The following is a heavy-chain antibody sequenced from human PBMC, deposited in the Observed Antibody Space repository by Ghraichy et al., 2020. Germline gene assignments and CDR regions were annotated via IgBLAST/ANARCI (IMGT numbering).Heavy chain of an antibody. CDR3: ARQDRTTDTFDI. Sequence: TLSLTCTVSGGSISSSSYYWGWIRQPPGKGLEWIGSIYYSGSTYYNPSLKSRVTISVDTSKNQFSLKLSSVTAADTAVYYCARQDRTTDTFDIWGQGTMVTVSS. J-gene: IGHJ3*02. CDR2: IYYSGST. CDR1: GGSISSSSYY. D-gene: IGHD4-17*01. V-gene: IGHV4-39*01.